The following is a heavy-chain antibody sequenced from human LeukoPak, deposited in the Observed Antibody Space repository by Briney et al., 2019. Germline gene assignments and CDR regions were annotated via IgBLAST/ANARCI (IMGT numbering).Heavy chain of an antibody. CDR1: GFTFDDYA. CDR2: INTDGSTT. V-gene: IGHV3-74*03. Sequence: AGGSLRLSCAASGFTFDDYAMHWVRQPPGKGLVWVSRINTDGSTTEYADSVKGRFTISRDNAKNTLYLQMNSLRAEDTAVYYCARDPTIPRYWGQGTQVTVSS. D-gene: IGHD3-10*01. CDR3: ARDPTIPRY. J-gene: IGHJ4*02.